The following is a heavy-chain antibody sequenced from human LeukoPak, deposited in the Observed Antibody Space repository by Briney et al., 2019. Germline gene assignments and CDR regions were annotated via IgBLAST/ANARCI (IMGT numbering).Heavy chain of an antibody. J-gene: IGHJ4*02. Sequence: SQTLSLTCTVSGSCISSGGYYWSWIRQHPGKGLEWIGYIYYSGSTYYNPSLKSRVTISVDTSKNQFSLKLSSVTAADTAVYYCARANGLLWFGEIDYWGQGTLVTVSS. D-gene: IGHD3-10*01. CDR2: IYYSGST. V-gene: IGHV4-31*03. CDR3: ARANGLLWFGEIDY. CDR1: GSCISSGGYY.